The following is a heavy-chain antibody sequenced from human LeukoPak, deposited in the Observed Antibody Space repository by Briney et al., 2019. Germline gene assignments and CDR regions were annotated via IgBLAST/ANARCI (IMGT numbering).Heavy chain of an antibody. CDR3: AKDTYTHSGTYYLYYFDY. Sequence: GGSLRLSCAASEFTFSSYAMTWVRQAPGKGLEWVSGISGSGGSTHYADSVKGRFTISRDNSKNTLYLQMNSLRAEDTAVYYCAKDTYTHSGTYYLYYFDYWGQGTLVTVSS. V-gene: IGHV3-23*01. CDR1: EFTFSSYA. D-gene: IGHD1-26*01. CDR2: ISGSGGST. J-gene: IGHJ4*02.